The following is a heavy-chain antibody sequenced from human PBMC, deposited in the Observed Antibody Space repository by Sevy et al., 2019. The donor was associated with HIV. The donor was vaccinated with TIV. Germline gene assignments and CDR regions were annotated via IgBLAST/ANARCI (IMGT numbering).Heavy chain of an antibody. CDR1: GFTFGDYA. Sequence: GGSLRPSCTASGFTFGDYAMSWFRQAPGKGLEWVGFIRSKAYGGTTEYAASVKGRFTISRDDSKSIAYLQMNSLKTEDTAVYYCTRERPRYYDSSGYSDYWGQGTLVTVSS. CDR3: TRERPRYYDSSGYSDY. D-gene: IGHD3-22*01. J-gene: IGHJ4*02. CDR2: IRSKAYGGTT. V-gene: IGHV3-49*03.